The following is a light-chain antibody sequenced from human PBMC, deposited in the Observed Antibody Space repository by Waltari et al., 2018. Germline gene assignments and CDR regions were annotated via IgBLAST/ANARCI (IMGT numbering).Light chain of an antibody. CDR3: LSRDTSSTRV. J-gene: IGLJ3*02. CDR1: SLRRYS. Sequence: SSELTQDPDVSVALGQTVRLTCQGDSLRRYSASWYQQRPDQAPFLFLYGPDNRPSGIPDRFSGSTSGNTASLTITRAQAEDEGVYYCLSRDTSSTRVFGGGTTLTV. CDR2: GPD. V-gene: IGLV3-19*01.